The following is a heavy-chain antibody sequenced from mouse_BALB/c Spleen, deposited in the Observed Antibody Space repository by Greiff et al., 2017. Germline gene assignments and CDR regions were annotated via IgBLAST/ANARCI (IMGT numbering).Heavy chain of an antibody. J-gene: IGHJ2*01. V-gene: IGHV3-2*02. CDR1: GYSITSDYA. CDR2: ISYSGST. CDR3: ARPGLGSYYFDY. Sequence: VQLQQSGPGLVKPSQSLSLTCTVTGYSITSDYAWNWIRQFPGNKLEWMGYISYSGSTSYNPSLKSRISITRDTSKNQFFLQLNSVTTEDTATYYCARPGLGSYYFDYWGQDTTLTVSS. D-gene: IGHD3-1*01.